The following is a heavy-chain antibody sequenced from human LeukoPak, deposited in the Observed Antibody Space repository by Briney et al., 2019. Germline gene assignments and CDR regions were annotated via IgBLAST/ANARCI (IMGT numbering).Heavy chain of an antibody. CDR2: ISGSGGST. CDR1: GFTFSSYA. V-gene: IGHV3-23*01. CDR3: AKDREGTMAYDYFDC. J-gene: IGHJ4*02. D-gene: IGHD3-16*01. Sequence: GGSLRLSCAASGFTFSSYAMSWVRQTPEKGLEWVSTISGSGGSTNYADSVKGRFTISRDNSKNTLSLQMNSLRVEDTAEYYCAKDREGTMAYDYFDCWGQGTLVTVSS.